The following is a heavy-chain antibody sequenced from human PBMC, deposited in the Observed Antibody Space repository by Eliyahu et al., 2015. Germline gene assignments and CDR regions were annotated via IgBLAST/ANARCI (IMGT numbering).Heavy chain of an antibody. Sequence: EVTLLESGGGSTQSGGSLRLSXTFSGVTWRPFGIHWVRQAPGKGLGWIAFITDTGGRTFYADSVRDRFIISRDNSKNTVSLHIGSLTAEDTAIYYCVKGGVGTTRGGKLDPWGQGTLVTVSS. J-gene: IGHJ5*02. CDR2: ITDTGGRT. CDR1: GVTWRPFG. D-gene: IGHD3-3*01. V-gene: IGHV3-23*01. CDR3: VKGGVGTTRGGKLDP.